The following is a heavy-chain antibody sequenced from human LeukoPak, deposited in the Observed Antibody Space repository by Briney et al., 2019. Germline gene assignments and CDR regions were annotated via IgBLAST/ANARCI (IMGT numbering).Heavy chain of an antibody. J-gene: IGHJ3*02. V-gene: IGHV1-8*02. CDR1: GYSFSNYD. CDR2: MNPNSGKT. D-gene: IGHD5-12*01. Sequence: ASVKVSCKASGYSFSNYDVNWVRRAAGQGLEWMGWMNPNSGKTGYAQKFQGRVTITRTTSMNTTYMELRSLRSEDTAVYYCARAFWGGYDYDAFDIWGQGTVVTVSS. CDR3: ARAFWGGYDYDAFDI.